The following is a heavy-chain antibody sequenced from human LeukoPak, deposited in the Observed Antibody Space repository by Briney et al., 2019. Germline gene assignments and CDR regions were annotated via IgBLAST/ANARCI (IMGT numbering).Heavy chain of an antibody. D-gene: IGHD2-21*02. Sequence: SETLSLTCTVSGGSINSSDYYWSWIRQPPGKGLEWIGEINHSGSTNHNPSLKSRVTISVDTSKNQFSLKVNSVTAADTAVYYCARGHSSVVTAIPYYFDFWGQGTLVTVSS. J-gene: IGHJ4*02. CDR3: ARGHSSVVTAIPYYFDF. V-gene: IGHV4-39*01. CDR1: GGSINSSDYY. CDR2: INHSGST.